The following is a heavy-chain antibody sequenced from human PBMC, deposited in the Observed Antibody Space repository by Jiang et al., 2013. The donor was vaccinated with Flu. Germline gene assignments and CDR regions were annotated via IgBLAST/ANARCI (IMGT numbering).Heavy chain of an antibody. D-gene: IGHD4-17*01. J-gene: IGHJ4*02. CDR1: GFTFSSYG. CDR2: ISYDGSNK. Sequence: RSLRLSCAASGFTFSSYGMHWVRQAPGKGLEWVAVISYDGSNKYYADSVKGRFTISRDNSKNTLYLQMNSLRAEDTAVYYCAKDLNGDYAESRWGQGTLVTVSS. CDR3: AKDLNGDYAESR. V-gene: IGHV3-30*18.